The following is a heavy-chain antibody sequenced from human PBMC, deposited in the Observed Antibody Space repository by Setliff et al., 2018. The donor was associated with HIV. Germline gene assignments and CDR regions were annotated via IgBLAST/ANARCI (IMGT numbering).Heavy chain of an antibody. CDR1: GGSLSGYY. Sequence: SETLSLTCAVYGGSLSGYYWSWIRQSPGKGLEWIGEINNRGSTNYNPSFKSRVTISPDTSKNQFSLKMNSVTAADTAVYYCATWRGVGATAWGQGTLVTVSS. J-gene: IGHJ4*02. CDR3: ATWRGVGATA. V-gene: IGHV4-34*01. CDR2: INNRGST. D-gene: IGHD1-26*01.